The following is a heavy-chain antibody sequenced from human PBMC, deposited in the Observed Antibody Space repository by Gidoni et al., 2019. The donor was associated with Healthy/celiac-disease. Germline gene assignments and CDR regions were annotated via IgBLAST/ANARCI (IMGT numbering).Heavy chain of an antibody. CDR3: ARDPSVVVVVAATPFEYYYGMDV. CDR1: GFTFSDYY. J-gene: IGHJ6*02. CDR2: ISSSGRTI. D-gene: IGHD2-15*01. Sequence: QVQLVESGGGLVKPGGSLRLSCAASGFTFSDYYMSWIRQAPGKGLEWVSYISSSGRTIYYADAVKGRFTISRDNAKNSLYLQMNSLRAEDTAVYYCARDPSVVVVVAATPFEYYYGMDVWGQGTTVTVSS. V-gene: IGHV3-11*01.